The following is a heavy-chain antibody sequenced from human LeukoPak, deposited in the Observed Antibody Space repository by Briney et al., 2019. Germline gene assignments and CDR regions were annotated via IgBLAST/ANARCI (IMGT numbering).Heavy chain of an antibody. Sequence: SVKVSCKASGGTFSSYAISWVRQAPGQGLEWMGGIIPIFGTANYAQKFQGRVMITADKFTSTVYMELSSLRSEDTAMYYCARVGDDNIRRGELLLRRCYFDFWGQGTLVTVSS. V-gene: IGHV1-69*06. D-gene: IGHD3-10*01. J-gene: IGHJ4*02. CDR3: ARVGDDNIRRGELLLRRCYFDF. CDR1: GGTFSSYA. CDR2: IIPIFGTA.